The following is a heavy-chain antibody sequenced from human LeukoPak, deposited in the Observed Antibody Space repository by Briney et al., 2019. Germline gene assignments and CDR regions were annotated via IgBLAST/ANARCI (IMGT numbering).Heavy chain of an antibody. V-gene: IGHV1-8*01. CDR2: MNPDSGNT. J-gene: IGHJ4*02. CDR1: GYTFTSYD. CDR3: ARGSLAAAGTGFDY. D-gene: IGHD6-13*01. Sequence: GASVKVSCKASGYTFTSYDINWVRQATGQGLEWMGWMNPDSGNTGYAQKFQGRVTMTRNTSISTAYMELSSLRSEDTAVYYCARGSLAAAGTGFDYWGQGTLVTVSS.